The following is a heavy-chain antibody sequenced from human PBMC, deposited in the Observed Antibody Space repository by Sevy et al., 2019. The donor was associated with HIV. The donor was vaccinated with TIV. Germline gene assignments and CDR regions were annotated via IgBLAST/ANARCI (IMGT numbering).Heavy chain of an antibody. J-gene: IGHJ4*02. Sequence: GGSLRLSCAASGFTFSSYGMHWVRHAPGKGLEWVAIIWYDGSNKKYADSVKGRFSISRDNSKNTLYLQMNSLRAEDTAVYYCAREGIAVAGIGYYFDYWGQGTLVTVSS. CDR1: GFTFSSYG. CDR3: AREGIAVAGIGYYFDY. V-gene: IGHV3-33*01. CDR2: IWYDGSNK. D-gene: IGHD6-19*01.